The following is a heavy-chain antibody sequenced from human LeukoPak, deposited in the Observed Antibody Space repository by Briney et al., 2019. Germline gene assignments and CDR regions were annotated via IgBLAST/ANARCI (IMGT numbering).Heavy chain of an antibody. CDR2: VWSDGSNR. J-gene: IGHJ4*02. CDR1: GFTFNTYG. V-gene: IGHV3-33*06. D-gene: IGHD1-14*01. CDR3: AKSNTESQTTVGN. Sequence: GGSLRLSCAASGFTFNTYGMHWVRQAPGKGLEWIAVVWSDGSNRFYADSVEGRFTVSRDNSKNTLYLQMNSLRAEDTAVYYCAKSNTESQTTVGNWGQGTLVSVSS.